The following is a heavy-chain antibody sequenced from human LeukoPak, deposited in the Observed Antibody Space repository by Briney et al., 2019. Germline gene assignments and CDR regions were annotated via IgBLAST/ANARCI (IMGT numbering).Heavy chain of an antibody. Sequence: SETLSLTCTVSGGSISSRGYYWGWIRQPPGKGLEWIGSIYYSGSPYYNSSLESRVTMSVDTSKNQFSLKLSSVTAADTAVYFRARRIYNSHSHDEYYFDYWGQGTLVTVSS. CDR1: GGSISSRGYY. D-gene: IGHD3-10*01. J-gene: IGHJ4*02. V-gene: IGHV4-39*01. CDR3: ARRIYNSHSHDEYYFDY. CDR2: IYYSGSP.